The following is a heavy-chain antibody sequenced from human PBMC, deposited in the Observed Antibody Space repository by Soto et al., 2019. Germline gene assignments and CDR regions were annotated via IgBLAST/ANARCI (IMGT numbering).Heavy chain of an antibody. D-gene: IGHD6-13*01. CDR1: GGSISSSLYY. CDR3: ARDRGEYTSSWFWYFSH. Sequence: PSETLSLTCTVSGGSISSSLYYWGWIRQPPGKGLEWIGSIYYSGSTHYNPSLESRVTVSVYTSKNQLSLKLSSVTAADTAVYYCARDRGEYTSSWFWYFSHWGHGTLVTVSS. V-gene: IGHV4-39*02. J-gene: IGHJ2*01. CDR2: IYYSGST.